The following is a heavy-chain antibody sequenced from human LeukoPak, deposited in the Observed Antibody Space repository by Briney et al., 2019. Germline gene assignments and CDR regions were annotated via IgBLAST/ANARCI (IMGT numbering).Heavy chain of an antibody. CDR2: INHSGST. CDR1: GGSFSGYY. D-gene: IGHD3-22*01. V-gene: IGHV4-34*01. Sequence: PSETLSLTCAVYGGSFSGYYWSWIRQPPGKGLEWIGEINHSGSTNYNPSLKSRVTISVDTSKNRFSLNLSSVTAADTAVYYCARNYFDSTAFDIWGQGTMVTVSS. CDR3: ARNYFDSTAFDI. J-gene: IGHJ3*02.